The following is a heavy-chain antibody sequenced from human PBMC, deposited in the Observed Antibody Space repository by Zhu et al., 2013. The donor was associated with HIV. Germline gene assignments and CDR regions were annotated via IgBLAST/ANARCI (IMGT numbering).Heavy chain of an antibody. J-gene: IGHJ3*02. CDR2: INPSGGST. V-gene: IGHV1-46*01. Sequence: VQLVQSGAEVKKPGASVKVSCKASGYTFTSYYMHWVRQAPGQGLEWMGIINPSGGSTSCAQKFQGRVTMTRDTSTSTVYMELSSLRSEDTAVYYCARVICGGGSCTPGYDAFDIWGQGTMVTVXS. CDR3: ARVICGGGSCTPGYDAFDI. D-gene: IGHD2-15*01. CDR1: GYTFTSYY.